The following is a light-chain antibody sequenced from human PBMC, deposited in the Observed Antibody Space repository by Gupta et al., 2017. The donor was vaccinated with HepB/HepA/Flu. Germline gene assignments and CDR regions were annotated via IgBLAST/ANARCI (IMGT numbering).Light chain of an antibody. J-gene: IGKJ1*01. CDR2: AAS. CDR3: QQSDNTPKA. CDR1: QTISIY. V-gene: IGKV1-39*01. Sequence: DIQMTQSPSSLSASVGDRVTITCRASQTISIYLNWYQQKPGQAPKLLIYAASSLQSGVPSRFSGNGSGTDFTLTISRLQPEDFASYCCQQSDNTPKAFGQGTKVEIK.